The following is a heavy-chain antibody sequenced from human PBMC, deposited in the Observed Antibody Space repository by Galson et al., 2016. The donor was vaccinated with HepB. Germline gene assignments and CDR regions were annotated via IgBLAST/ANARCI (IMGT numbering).Heavy chain of an antibody. CDR3: ARVPEG. Sequence: SLRLSCAASGFSFSRYFMTWVRQAPGKGLEWVSSISSSRTYIHYADSVKGRFTISRDNAKNSVYLQMNSLRADDTAVYYCARVPEGWGQGTLVTVSS. J-gene: IGHJ4*02. CDR1: GFSFSRYF. CDR2: ISSSRTYI. V-gene: IGHV3-21*01.